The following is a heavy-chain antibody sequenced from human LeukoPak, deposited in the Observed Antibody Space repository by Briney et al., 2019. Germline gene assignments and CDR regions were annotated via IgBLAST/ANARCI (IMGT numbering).Heavy chain of an antibody. V-gene: IGHV4-34*01. CDR3: TGYYDSSGYWFDP. J-gene: IGHJ5*02. Sequence: SETLSLTCAVYGGSFSGYYWSWIRQPPGKGLEWIGEINHSGSTNYNPSLRSRVTISVDTSKNQFSLKLSSVTAADTAVYYCTGYYDSSGYWFDPWGQGTLVTVSS. CDR2: INHSGST. CDR1: GGSFSGYY. D-gene: IGHD3-22*01.